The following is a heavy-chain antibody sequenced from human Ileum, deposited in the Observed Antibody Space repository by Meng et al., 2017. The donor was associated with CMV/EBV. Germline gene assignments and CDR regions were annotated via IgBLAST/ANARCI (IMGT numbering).Heavy chain of an antibody. Sequence: GESLKISCAASGFTFSSYSMNWVRQAPGKGLEWVSSISSSSSYIYYADSVKGRFTISRDNAKNSLYLQMNSLRADDTAVYYCARISEEVTGTGSCDCWGQGTLVTVSS. CDR2: ISSSSSYI. CDR3: ARISEEVTGTGSCDC. V-gene: IGHV3-21*01. D-gene: IGHD6-19*01. CDR1: GFTFSSYS. J-gene: IGHJ4*02.